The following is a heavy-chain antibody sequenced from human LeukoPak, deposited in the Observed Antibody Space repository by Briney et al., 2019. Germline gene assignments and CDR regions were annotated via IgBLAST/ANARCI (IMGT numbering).Heavy chain of an antibody. CDR1: GFTFDDYA. Sequence: GGSLRLSCAASGFTFDDYAMHWVRQAPGKGLEWVSGISWNSGSIGSADSVKGRFTISRDNAKNSLYLQMNSLRAEDMALYYCAKAGVRDSSGWYYFDYWGQGTLVTVSS. CDR2: ISWNSGSI. J-gene: IGHJ4*02. CDR3: AKAGVRDSSGWYYFDY. D-gene: IGHD6-19*01. V-gene: IGHV3-9*03.